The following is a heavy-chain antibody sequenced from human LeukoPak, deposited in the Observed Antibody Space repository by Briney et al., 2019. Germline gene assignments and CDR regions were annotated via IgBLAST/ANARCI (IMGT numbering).Heavy chain of an antibody. CDR2: IYISGST. CDR1: GGSMSSGSYY. V-gene: IGHV4-61*02. D-gene: IGHD3-22*01. CDR3: ARGGSNYYDNSGYYGYFDY. J-gene: IGHJ4*02. Sequence: PSQTLSLTCTVSGGSMSSGSYYWSWIRQSAGKGLEYIGLIYISGSTNYNPSVKSRVTISVDTSKNQFSLKLSSVTAADTAVYYCARGGSNYYDNSGYYGYFDYWGQGTLVTVSS.